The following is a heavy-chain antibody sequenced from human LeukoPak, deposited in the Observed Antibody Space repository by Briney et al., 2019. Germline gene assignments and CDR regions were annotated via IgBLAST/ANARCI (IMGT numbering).Heavy chain of an antibody. CDR2: IIPIFGTA. CDR1: GGTFSSYA. J-gene: IGHJ3*02. D-gene: IGHD6-19*01. Sequence: SVKVSCKASGGTFSSYAISWVRQAPGQGLEWMGGIIPIFGTANYAQKFQGRATITADKSTSTAYMELSSLRSEDTAVYYCARERSGIAVAGGFDIWGQGTMVTVSS. V-gene: IGHV1-69*06. CDR3: ARERSGIAVAGGFDI.